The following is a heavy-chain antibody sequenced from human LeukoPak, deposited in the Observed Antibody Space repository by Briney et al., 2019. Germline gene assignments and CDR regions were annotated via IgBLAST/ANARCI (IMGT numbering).Heavy chain of an antibody. Sequence: NPSETLSLTGTVSGGSISSSSYYWGWIRQPPGKGLEWIGSIYYSGSTYYNPSLKSRVTISVDTSKNQFSLKLSSVTAADTAVYYCARSPGYRVFDYWGQGTLVTVSS. CDR1: GGSISSSSYY. V-gene: IGHV4-39*01. CDR2: IYYSGST. CDR3: ARSPGYRVFDY. J-gene: IGHJ4*02. D-gene: IGHD6-13*01.